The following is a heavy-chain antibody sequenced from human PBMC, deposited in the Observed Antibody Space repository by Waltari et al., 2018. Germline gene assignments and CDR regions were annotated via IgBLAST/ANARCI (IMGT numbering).Heavy chain of an antibody. J-gene: IGHJ3*02. V-gene: IGHV4-4*07. CDR2: IYTSWRT. CDR3: ASSMVRGPPSFDI. Sequence: QVQLQESGPGLVKPSETLSLTCTVSGGSISSSYWSWIRQPAGKGLEWIGRIYTSWRTNSNPSLKSRVTMSVDTSKNQFSLKLSSVTAADTAVYYCASSMVRGPPSFDIWGQGTMVTVSS. D-gene: IGHD3-10*01. CDR1: GGSISSSY.